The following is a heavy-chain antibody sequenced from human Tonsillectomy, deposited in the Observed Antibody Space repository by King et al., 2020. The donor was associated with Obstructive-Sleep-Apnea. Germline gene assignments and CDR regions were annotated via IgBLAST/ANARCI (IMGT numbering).Heavy chain of an antibody. CDR1: GYTFTIDD. D-gene: IGHD2-21*01. Sequence: VQLVESGAEVKKPGSSVTFSCKASGYTFTIDDINWVRQATGQGPEWLGWMNHNSGNTGYAQKFQGKVTMNRNTSISTGYMELSGLRSEDTAVYYCARGHIYAFDIWGQGTMVTVSS. V-gene: IGHV1-8*01. CDR3: ARGHIYAFDI. CDR2: MNHNSGNT. J-gene: IGHJ3*02.